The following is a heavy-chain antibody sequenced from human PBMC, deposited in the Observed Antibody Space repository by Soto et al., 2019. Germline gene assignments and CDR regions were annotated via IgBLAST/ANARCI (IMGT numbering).Heavy chain of an antibody. CDR1: GGSISSSYW. CDR3: ARGSSWGRFDP. Sequence: QVQLQESGPGLVKPSGTLSLTCAVSGGSISSSYWWSWVRQPPGKGLEWIGEIYHSGSTNYNPSRRSRVTPSVDKSKNQFSLQLTSVTAADTAVYYCARGSSWGRFDPWGQGTLVTVSS. CDR2: IYHSGST. V-gene: IGHV4-4*02. D-gene: IGHD6-13*01. J-gene: IGHJ5*02.